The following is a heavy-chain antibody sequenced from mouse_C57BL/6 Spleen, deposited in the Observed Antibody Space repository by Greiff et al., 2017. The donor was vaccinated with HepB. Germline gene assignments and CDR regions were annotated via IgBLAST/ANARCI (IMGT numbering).Heavy chain of an antibody. CDR2: ISSGSSTI. V-gene: IGHV5-17*01. CDR1: GFTFSDYG. CDR3: AREEMGGGGYYFDY. J-gene: IGHJ2*01. Sequence: EVQVVESGGGLVKPGGSLKLSCAASGFTFSDYGMHWVRQAPEKGLEWVAYISSGSSTIYYTDTVKGRVTISRDNSTNTLFLQLTSLRSEDTAMYYCAREEMGGGGYYFDYWGQGTTLTVSS. D-gene: IGHD4-1*01.